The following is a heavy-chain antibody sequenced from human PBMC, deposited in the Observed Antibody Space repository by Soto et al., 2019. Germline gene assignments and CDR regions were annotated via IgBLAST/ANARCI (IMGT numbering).Heavy chain of an antibody. V-gene: IGHV3-11*06. Sequence: GGSLRLSCAASGFTFSDYYMSWIRQAPGKGLEWVSYISSSSSYTNYADSVKGRFTISRDNAKNSLYLQMNSLRAEDTAVYYCARVAYSSGWYTDYWGQGTLVTVSS. CDR1: GFTFSDYY. CDR3: ARVAYSSGWYTDY. J-gene: IGHJ4*02. D-gene: IGHD6-19*01. CDR2: ISSSSSYT.